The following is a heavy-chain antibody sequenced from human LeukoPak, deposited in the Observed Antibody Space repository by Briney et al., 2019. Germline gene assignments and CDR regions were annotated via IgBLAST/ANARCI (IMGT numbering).Heavy chain of an antibody. CDR1: GFTFRDYE. J-gene: IGHJ4*02. D-gene: IGHD1-14*01. V-gene: IGHV3-48*03. CDR3: AAKEGTQSDFDY. CDR2: ISSSGTTV. Sequence: GGSLRLSCAASGFTFRDYEMNWARQAPGKGLEWVSYISSSGTTVYYPDSVKGRFSISRDNAKSSLYLQMNSLRAEDTAVYFCAAKEGTQSDFDYWGQGTLVTVSS.